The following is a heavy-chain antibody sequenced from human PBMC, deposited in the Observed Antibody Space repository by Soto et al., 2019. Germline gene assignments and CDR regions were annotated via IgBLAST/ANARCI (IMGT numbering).Heavy chain of an antibody. J-gene: IGHJ5*02. CDR3: ARGYCSGGSCYYNWFDP. CDR2: IYHSGST. CDR1: GGSIISGGYS. Sequence: SETLSLTCGVSGGSIISGGYSWIWIRQPPGKGLEWIGYIYHSGSTYYNPSLKSRVTISVDRSKNQFSLKLSSVTAADTAVYYCARGYCSGGSCYYNWFDPWGQGTLVTVSS. V-gene: IGHV4-30-2*01. D-gene: IGHD2-15*01.